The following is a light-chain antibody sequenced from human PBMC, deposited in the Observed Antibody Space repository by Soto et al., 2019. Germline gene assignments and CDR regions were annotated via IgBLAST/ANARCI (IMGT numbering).Light chain of an antibody. V-gene: IGKV3-20*01. CDR3: QQYGSSPGT. J-gene: IGKJ1*01. CDR1: QTVSSSY. CDR2: GAS. Sequence: EVVLTQSPGTLSLSPGERATLSCRASQTVSSSYLAGYQQKPGQAPRLLIYGASSRATGIPDRFSGRGSGTDFILTIIRLEPEDFAVYYCQQYGSSPGTFGQGTKVEIK.